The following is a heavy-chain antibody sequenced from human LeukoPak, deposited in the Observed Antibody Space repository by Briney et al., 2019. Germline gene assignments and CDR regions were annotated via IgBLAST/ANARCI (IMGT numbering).Heavy chain of an antibody. CDR2: INPNSGGT. CDR3: ASDMYCSGGSCYYADY. J-gene: IGHJ4*02. Sequence: ASVKVSCKASGYTFTGYYMHWVRQAPGQGLEWMGWINPNSGGTNYAQKFQGRVTMTRDTSISTAYMELSRLRSDDTAVYCCASDMYCSGGSCYYADYWGQGTLVTVSS. CDR1: GYTFTGYY. D-gene: IGHD2-15*01. V-gene: IGHV1-2*02.